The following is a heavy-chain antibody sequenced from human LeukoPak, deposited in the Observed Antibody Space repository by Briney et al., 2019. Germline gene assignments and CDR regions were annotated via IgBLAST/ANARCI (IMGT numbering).Heavy chain of an antibody. J-gene: IGHJ5*02. V-gene: IGHV3-66*01. D-gene: IGHD6-13*01. CDR1: GVTVSNNY. CDR2: IYSGGDT. Sequence: GGSLRLSCAASGVTVSNNYMRWVRQAPGKGPEWVSLIYSGGDTFYADAVKGRFTISRDGSKNTLYLQMNSLRAKDTAVYYCARDPPAEAINTYAWGQGTLVTVSS. CDR3: ARDPPAEAINTYA.